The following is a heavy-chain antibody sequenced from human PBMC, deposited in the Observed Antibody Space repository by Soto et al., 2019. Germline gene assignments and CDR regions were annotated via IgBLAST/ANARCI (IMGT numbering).Heavy chain of an antibody. V-gene: IGHV3-23*01. J-gene: IGHJ4*02. Sequence: GGSLRLSCAASGFTFSSYAMSWVRQAPGKGLEWVSAISGSGGSTYYADSVKGRFTISRDNSKNTLYLQMNSLRAEDTAVYYCAKDFDFWSGYPHLLSMFGYWGQGTLVTVSS. CDR2: ISGSGGST. CDR3: AKDFDFWSGYPHLLSMFGY. CDR1: GFTFSSYA. D-gene: IGHD3-3*01.